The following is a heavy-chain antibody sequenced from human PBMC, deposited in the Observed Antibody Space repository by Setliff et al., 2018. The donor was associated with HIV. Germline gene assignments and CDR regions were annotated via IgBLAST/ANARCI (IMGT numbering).Heavy chain of an antibody. CDR1: GFTFSDHY. Sequence: SGESLKISCAASGFTFSDHYMSWIRQAPGKGLEWVSSISGTATTIYSADSVKGRFTISRDDSKNTLFLQLNTLGPEDTAVYYCAKGGLYNWRDESWFDPWGQGTLVTVSS. CDR2: ISGTATTI. D-gene: IGHD1-20*01. J-gene: IGHJ5*02. V-gene: IGHV3-11*04. CDR3: AKGGLYNWRDESWFDP.